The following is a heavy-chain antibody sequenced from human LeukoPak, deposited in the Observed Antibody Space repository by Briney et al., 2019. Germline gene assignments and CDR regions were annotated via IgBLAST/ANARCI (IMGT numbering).Heavy chain of an antibody. Sequence: QAGGSLRLSCAASGFTFSSYGMHWVRQAPGKGLEWVAFIRYDGSNKYYADSVKGRFTISRDNSKNTLYLQMNSLRAEDTAVYYCAKDISEYSSGYYFLGAFDYWGQGTLVTVSS. CDR3: AKDISEYSSGYYFLGAFDY. D-gene: IGHD3-22*01. J-gene: IGHJ4*02. V-gene: IGHV3-30*02. CDR1: GFTFSSYG. CDR2: IRYDGSNK.